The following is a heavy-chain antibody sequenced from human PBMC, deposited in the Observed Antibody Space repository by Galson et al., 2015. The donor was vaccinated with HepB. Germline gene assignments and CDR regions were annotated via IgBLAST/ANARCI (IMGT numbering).Heavy chain of an antibody. V-gene: IGHV1-46*03. CDR2: INPSGAST. D-gene: IGHD6-13*01. J-gene: IGHJ4*02. CDR3: VRGGGFAGAAPFGY. CDR1: GYTFITYY. Sequence: SVKVSCKASGYTFITYYMHWVRQAPGQGLEWMGAINPSGASTTYAQSFQGRVTVTRDTSTSTVYMDLSSLRSEDTAVYYCVRGGGFAGAAPFGYWGQGTLVTVSS.